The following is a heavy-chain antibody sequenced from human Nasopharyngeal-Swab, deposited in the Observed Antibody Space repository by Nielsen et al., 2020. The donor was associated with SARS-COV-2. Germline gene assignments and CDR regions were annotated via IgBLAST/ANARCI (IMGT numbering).Heavy chain of an antibody. Sequence: GGSLRLSCAASGFTFSSYAMAWVRRAPGRGLEWVSAISASGGSTYYRNSVKGRFSISRDNSKNTLFLQMNSLTVDDTALYYCAKDDVVRGDAFDFWGQGTMVTVSS. J-gene: IGHJ3*01. CDR2: ISASGGST. CDR1: GFTFSSYA. CDR3: AKDDVVRGDAFDF. V-gene: IGHV3-23*01. D-gene: IGHD3-10*01.